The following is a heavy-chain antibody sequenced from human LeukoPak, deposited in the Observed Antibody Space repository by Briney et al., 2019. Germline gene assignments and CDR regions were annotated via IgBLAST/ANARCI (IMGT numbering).Heavy chain of an antibody. CDR2: INPSAGTT. J-gene: IGHJ5*01. D-gene: IGHD2-15*01. CDR1: GYTFTNYY. CDR3: ARGYCSGGSCYLVENWFDF. V-gene: IGHV1-46*01. Sequence: ASVKVSCKASGYTFTNYYMYWVRQAPGQGLEWMGIINPSAGTTSYAQRFQGRVTMTRDTSMNTAYMELSRLRSDDTAVYFCARGYCSGGSCYLVENWFDFWGQGTLVTVSS.